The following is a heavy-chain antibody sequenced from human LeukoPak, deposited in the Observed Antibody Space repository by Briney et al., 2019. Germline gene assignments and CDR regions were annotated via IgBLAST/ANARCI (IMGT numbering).Heavy chain of an antibody. CDR1: GGSISSSIYY. Sequence: PSETLSLTCIVSGGSISSSIYYWAWVRQPPGKGLEWIGTVFYNGATQYSPSLRSRVTISIDTSTNQFSLKLTSVTAADTALYYCARGEGGGFDPWGQGTLVTVSS. CDR3: ARGEGGGFDP. J-gene: IGHJ5*02. CDR2: VFYNGAT. V-gene: IGHV4-39*07. D-gene: IGHD2-15*01.